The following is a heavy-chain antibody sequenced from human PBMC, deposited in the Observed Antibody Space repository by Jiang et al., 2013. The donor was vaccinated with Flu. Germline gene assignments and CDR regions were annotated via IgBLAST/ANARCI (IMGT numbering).Heavy chain of an antibody. J-gene: IGHJ3*02. CDR1: GGSISSGGYS. D-gene: IGHD3-16*01. Sequence: GPGLVKPSQTLSLTCAVSGGSISSGGYSWSWIRQPPGKGLEWIGYIYHSGSTYYNPSLKSRVTISVDRSKNQFSLKLSSVTAADTAVYYCARDDYAIWGQGTMVTVSS. CDR3: ARDDYAI. V-gene: IGHV4-30-2*01. CDR2: IYHSGST.